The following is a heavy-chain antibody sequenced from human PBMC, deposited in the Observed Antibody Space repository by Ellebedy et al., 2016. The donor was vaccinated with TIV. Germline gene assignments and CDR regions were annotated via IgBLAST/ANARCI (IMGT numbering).Heavy chain of an antibody. CDR2: ISYGGNDQ. V-gene: IGHV3-30*10. D-gene: IGHD5-18*01. Sequence: GESLKISCAASGFTFSTYAMHWVRQAPGKGLEWVALISYGGNDQYYTDSVKGRFSISRDNSKDTVYLQMNNLRPEDTAVYYCARDEWSYGDYYNNGMDVWGQGTTVTVSS. CDR3: ARDEWSYGDYYNNGMDV. CDR1: GFTFSTYA. J-gene: IGHJ6*02.